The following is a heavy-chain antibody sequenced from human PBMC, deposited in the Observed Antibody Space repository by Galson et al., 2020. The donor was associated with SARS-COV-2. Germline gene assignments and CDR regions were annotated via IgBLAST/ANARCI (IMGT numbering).Heavy chain of an antibody. Sequence: ASVKVSCKASGYTFTSYDINWVRQATGQGLEWMGWMNPNSGNTGYAQKFQGRVTMTRNTSISTAYMELSSLRSEDTAVYYCARGEGYSSSGVYGMDVWGQGTTVTVSS. CDR1: GYTFTSYD. J-gene: IGHJ6*02. D-gene: IGHD6-6*01. V-gene: IGHV1-8*02. CDR2: MNPNSGNT. CDR3: ARGEGYSSSGVYGMDV.